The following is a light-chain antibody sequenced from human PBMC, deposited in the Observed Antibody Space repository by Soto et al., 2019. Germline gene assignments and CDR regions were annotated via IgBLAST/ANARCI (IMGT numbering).Light chain of an antibody. Sequence: QSVLTQPPSASGTPGQRVTISCSGSSSNIGRNTVKWYRQLPGTAPKLLIGRSDQRPSGVPDRFSGSQFGTSASLAISGLQSEDEADYICAAWDDSLNAGAFGGGTKLTVL. CDR3: AAWDDSLNAGA. V-gene: IGLV1-44*01. CDR1: SSNIGRNT. J-gene: IGLJ3*02. CDR2: RSD.